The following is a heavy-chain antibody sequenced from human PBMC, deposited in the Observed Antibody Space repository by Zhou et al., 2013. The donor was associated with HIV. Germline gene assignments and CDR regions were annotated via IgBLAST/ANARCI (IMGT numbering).Heavy chain of an antibody. CDR1: GGTFSSYA. D-gene: IGHD4-4*01. V-gene: IGHV1-69*04. J-gene: IGHJ4*02. Sequence: QVQLVQSGAEVKKPGSSVKVSCKASGGTFSSYAISWVRQAPGQGLEWMGRIIPILGIANYAQKFQGRVTITADKSTSTAYMELSSLRSEDTAVYYCARDTASMTTVTHYYFDYWGQGTLVTVSS. CDR3: ARDTASMTTVTHYYFDY. CDR2: IIPILGIA.